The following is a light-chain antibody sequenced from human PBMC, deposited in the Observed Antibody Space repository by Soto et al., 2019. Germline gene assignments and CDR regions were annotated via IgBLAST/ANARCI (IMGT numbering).Light chain of an antibody. CDR2: DVS. V-gene: IGLV2-14*03. Sequence: QSALTQPASVSGSPGQSITISCTGTSSDVGGYNYVSWYQHHPGKAPKRMIHDVSNRPSGVSNRFSGSKSGNTASLTISGLQAEDEADYYCSSYIPHNSPYVFGTGTKLTVL. CDR1: SSDVGGYNY. J-gene: IGLJ1*01. CDR3: SSYIPHNSPYV.